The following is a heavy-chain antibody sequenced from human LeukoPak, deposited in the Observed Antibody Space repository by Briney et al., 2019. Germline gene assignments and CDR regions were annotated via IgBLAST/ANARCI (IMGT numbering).Heavy chain of an antibody. J-gene: IGHJ4*02. Sequence: GSLRLSCAVSGFSVRTNFMSWIRQPPGKGLEWIGYIYYSGSTNYNPSLKSRVTISVDTSKNQFSLRLSSVTAADTAVYYCARVTGYVMEDYFDYWGQGTLVTVSS. CDR1: GFSVRTNF. D-gene: IGHD6-13*01. CDR3: ARVTGYVMEDYFDY. V-gene: IGHV4-59*02. CDR2: IYYSGST.